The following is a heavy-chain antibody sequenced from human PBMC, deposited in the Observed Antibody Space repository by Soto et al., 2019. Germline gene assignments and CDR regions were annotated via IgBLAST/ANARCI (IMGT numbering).Heavy chain of an antibody. CDR1: GGTFSNYA. J-gene: IGHJ4*02. CDR2: SIPVLGTT. D-gene: IGHD7-27*01. Sequence: QVQLVQSGAEVKKSGSSERVSCKASGGTFSNYAISWVRQAPGQGLEWMGGSIPVLGTTNYAQKFQGRVTVTADESTSTAYMELSSLRSEDTAIYFCSIHEERTGVSFDYWGQGTLVTVSS. CDR3: SIHEERTGVSFDY. V-gene: IGHV1-69*01.